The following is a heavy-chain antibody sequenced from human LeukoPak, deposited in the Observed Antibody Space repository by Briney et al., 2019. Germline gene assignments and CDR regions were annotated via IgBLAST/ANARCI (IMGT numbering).Heavy chain of an antibody. V-gene: IGHV1-18*01. CDR3: ATTKRSIAAAGKPLDY. J-gene: IGHJ4*02. D-gene: IGHD6-13*01. Sequence: SAYNGNTNYAQKLQGRVTMTTDTSTSTAYMELRSLRSDDTAVYYCATTKRSIAAAGKPLDYWGQGTLVTVSS. CDR2: SAYNGNT.